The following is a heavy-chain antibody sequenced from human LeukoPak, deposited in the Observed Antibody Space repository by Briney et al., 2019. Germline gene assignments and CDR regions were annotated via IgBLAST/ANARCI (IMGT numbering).Heavy chain of an antibody. J-gene: IGHJ2*01. CDR1: GGTFSSYA. D-gene: IGHD3-22*01. Sequence: ASVKVSCKASGGTFSSYAISWVRQALGQGLEWMGIINPSGGSTSYAQKFQGRVTMTRDTSTSTVYMELSSLRSEDTAVYYCARAGIVVVRYFDLWGRGTLVTVSS. CDR3: ARAGIVVVRYFDL. V-gene: IGHV1-46*01. CDR2: INPSGGST.